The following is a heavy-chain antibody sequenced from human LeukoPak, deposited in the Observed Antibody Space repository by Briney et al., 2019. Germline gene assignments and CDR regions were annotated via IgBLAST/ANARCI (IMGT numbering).Heavy chain of an antibody. V-gene: IGHV1-69*13. CDR3: ARLAARRFGLNWFDP. CDR1: GGTFSSYA. D-gene: IGHD6-6*01. J-gene: IGHJ5*02. CDR2: IIPIFGTA. Sequence: SVKVSCKASGGTFSSYATSWVRQAPGQGLEWMGGIIPIFGTANYAQKFQGRVTITADESTSTAYMELSSLRSEDTAVYYCARLAARRFGLNWFDPWGQGTLVTVSS.